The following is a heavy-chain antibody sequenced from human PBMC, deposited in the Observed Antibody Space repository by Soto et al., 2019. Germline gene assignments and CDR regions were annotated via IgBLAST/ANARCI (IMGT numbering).Heavy chain of an antibody. CDR3: ARGVLEWSPYGMDV. J-gene: IGHJ6*02. CDR2: ISPYNRNT. V-gene: IGHV1-18*01. CDR1: GYPFSSSG. D-gene: IGHD3-3*01. Sequence: EASVKVSCKSSGYPFSSSGIIWVRQAPGQGLEWMGWISPYNRNTNYAQKLQGRVTMTTDTSTSTAYMELRSLRSDDTAVYYCARGVLEWSPYGMDVWGQGTTVNVSS.